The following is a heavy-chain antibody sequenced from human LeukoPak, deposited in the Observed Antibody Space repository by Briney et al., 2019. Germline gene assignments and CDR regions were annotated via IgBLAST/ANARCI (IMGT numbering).Heavy chain of an antibody. V-gene: IGHV3-30*04. D-gene: IGHD3-9*01. Sequence: PGGSLRLSCAASGFTFSSYAMHWVRQAPGKGLEWVAVISYDGSNKYYADSVKGRFTISRDNSKNTLYLQMNSLRAEDTAVYYCAKVYDILTPDAFDIWGQGTMVTVSS. J-gene: IGHJ3*02. CDR2: ISYDGSNK. CDR1: GFTFSSYA. CDR3: AKVYDILTPDAFDI.